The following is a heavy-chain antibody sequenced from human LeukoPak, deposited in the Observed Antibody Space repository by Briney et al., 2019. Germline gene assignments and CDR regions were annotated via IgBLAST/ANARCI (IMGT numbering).Heavy chain of an antibody. CDR1: GGTFSSYA. V-gene: IGHV1-18*01. CDR3: ARDRGIAAAGPHSY. CDR2: ISAYNGNT. Sequence: ASVKVSCKASGGTFSSYAISWVRQAPGQGLEWMGWISAYNGNTNYAQKLQGRVTMTTDTSTSTAYMELRSLRSDDTAVYYCARDRGIAAAGPHSYWGQGTLVTVSS. J-gene: IGHJ4*02. D-gene: IGHD6-13*01.